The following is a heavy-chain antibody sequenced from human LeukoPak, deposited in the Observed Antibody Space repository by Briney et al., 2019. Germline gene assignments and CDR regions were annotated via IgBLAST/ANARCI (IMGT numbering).Heavy chain of an antibody. V-gene: IGHV3-13*01. J-gene: IGHJ3*02. CDR3: ARGLVGRGGAFDI. D-gene: IGHD6-6*01. CDR2: IGTAGDT. Sequence: GGSLRLSCAASGFTFSSYDMHWVRQAPGKGLEWVSAIGTAGDTYYPGSVKGRFTISRKNAKNSLYLQMNSLRAGDTAVYYCARGLVGRGGAFDIWGQGTMVTVSS. CDR1: GFTFSSYD.